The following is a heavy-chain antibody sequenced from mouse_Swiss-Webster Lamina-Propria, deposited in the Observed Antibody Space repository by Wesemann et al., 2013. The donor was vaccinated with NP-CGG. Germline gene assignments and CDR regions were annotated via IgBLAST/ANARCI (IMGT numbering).Heavy chain of an antibody. Sequence: QQSGPELVKPGASVKMSCKASGYTFTDYYMDWVKQSHGESFEWIGRVNPYNGGTSYNQKFKGKATLTVDKSSSTAYMELNSLTSEDSAVYYCARDDGYYWYFDVWGAGDHGSPSPQ. D-gene: IGHD2-3*01. CDR3: ARDDGYYWYFDV. J-gene: IGHJ1*01. V-gene: IGHV1-19*01. CDR2: VNPYNGGT. CDR1: GYTFTDYY.